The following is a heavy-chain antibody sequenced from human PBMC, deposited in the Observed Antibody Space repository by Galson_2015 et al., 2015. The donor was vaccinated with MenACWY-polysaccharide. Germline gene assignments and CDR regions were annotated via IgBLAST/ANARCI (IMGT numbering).Heavy chain of an antibody. CDR1: GFTFTRYP. D-gene: IGHD2-21*02. J-gene: IGHJ4*02. CDR3: ARDQGVVVTASSFDY. V-gene: IGHV3-30*04. CDR2: ISYDVKTA. Sequence: SLRLSCAASGFTFTRYPMRWVRQAPGKGLVWLAVISYDVKTAFYANSVQGRFTISRDHSTTTLYLQMNSLRADDTALYYCARDQGVVVTASSFDYWGQGTLVTVSS.